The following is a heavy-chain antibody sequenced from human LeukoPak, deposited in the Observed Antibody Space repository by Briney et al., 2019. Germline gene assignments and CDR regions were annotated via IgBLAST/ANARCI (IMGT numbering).Heavy chain of an antibody. V-gene: IGHV3-74*01. CDR3: ARDPRGQVTVVAGQKYYHYGMDV. J-gene: IGHJ6*02. Sequence: PGGSLRLSCAASGFTFSNYLMHWVRQAPGKGLVWVSRVDSDGTSTYYADSVKGRFSISRDDAKNTLYLQMNSLRAEDTAIYYCARDPRGQVTVVAGQKYYHYGMDVWGQGTTVTVSS. CDR1: GFTFSNYL. CDR2: VDSDGTST. D-gene: IGHD3/OR15-3a*01.